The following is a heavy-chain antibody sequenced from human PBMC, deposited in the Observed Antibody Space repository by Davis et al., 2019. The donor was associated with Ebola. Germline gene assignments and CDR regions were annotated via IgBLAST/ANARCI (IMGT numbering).Heavy chain of an antibody. CDR2: IKQDGSEK. CDR3: ARTITFGGVMVH. Sequence: GESLKISCAASGFTFSSYWMSWVRQAPGKGLEWVAYIKQDGSEKYYVDSVKGRFTISRDNAKNSLYLQMNSLRAEDTAVYYCARTITFGGVMVHWGQGTLVTVSS. D-gene: IGHD3-16*01. V-gene: IGHV3-7*03. CDR1: GFTFSSYW. J-gene: IGHJ4*02.